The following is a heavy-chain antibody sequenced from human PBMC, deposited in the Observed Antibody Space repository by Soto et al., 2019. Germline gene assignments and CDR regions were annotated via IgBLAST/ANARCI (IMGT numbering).Heavy chain of an antibody. D-gene: IGHD5-18*01. CDR1: GYTFTSYG. V-gene: IGHV1-18*01. CDR3: ARDLRSYGYDPQSKHYFDY. CDR2: ISAYNGNT. J-gene: IGHJ4*02. Sequence: QVQLVQSGAEVKKPGASVKVSCKASGYTFTSYGISWVRQAPGQGLEWMGWISAYNGNTNYAQELQGRVTMTTDTTTSTAYMELRSLRADDTAVYYCARDLRSYGYDPQSKHYFDYWGQGTLVTVSS.